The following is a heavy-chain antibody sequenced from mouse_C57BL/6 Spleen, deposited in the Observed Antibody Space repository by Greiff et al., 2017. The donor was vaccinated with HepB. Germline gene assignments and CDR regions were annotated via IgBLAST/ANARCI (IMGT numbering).Heavy chain of an antibody. J-gene: IGHJ2*01. CDR2: IYPRSGNT. CDR3: ARSRTTVVAYYFDY. Sequence: QVHVKQSGAELARPGASVKLSCKASGYTFTSYGISWVKQRTGQGLEWIGEIYPRSGNTYYNEKFKGKATLTADKSSSTAYMELRSLTSEDSAVYFCARSRTTVVAYYFDYWGQGTTLTVSS. V-gene: IGHV1-81*01. D-gene: IGHD1-1*01. CDR1: GYTFTSYG.